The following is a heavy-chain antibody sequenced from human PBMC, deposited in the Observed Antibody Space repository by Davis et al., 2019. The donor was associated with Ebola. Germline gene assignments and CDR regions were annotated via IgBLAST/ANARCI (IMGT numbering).Heavy chain of an antibody. CDR3: ARLDDGIVGVFNWFDP. V-gene: IGHV3-21*01. Sequence: GGSLRLSCAASGFTFSSYSMNWVRQAPGKGLEWVSSISSSSSYIYYADSVKGRFTISSDNAKNSLYLQMNSLRAEDTAVYYCARLDDGIVGVFNWFDPWGQGTLVTVSS. CDR1: GFTFSSYS. D-gene: IGHD1-26*01. CDR2: ISSSSSYI. J-gene: IGHJ5*02.